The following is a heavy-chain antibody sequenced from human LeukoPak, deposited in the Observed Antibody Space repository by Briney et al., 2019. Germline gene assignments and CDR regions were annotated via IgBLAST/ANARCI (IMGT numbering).Heavy chain of an antibody. CDR2: INLNSGGT. V-gene: IGHV1-2*02. D-gene: IGHD5-24*01. J-gene: IGHJ4*02. CDR1: AYTFTAYY. CDR3: ARGREDGYNGLLY. Sequence: GASLRVSSTPSAYTFTAYYMHWVRQARGQGLQWMGWINLNSGGTSYAQRFQGRVTMTRDTSISTAYMELSRLRSDDTVMYYCARGREDGYNGLLYWGQGTLVTVSS.